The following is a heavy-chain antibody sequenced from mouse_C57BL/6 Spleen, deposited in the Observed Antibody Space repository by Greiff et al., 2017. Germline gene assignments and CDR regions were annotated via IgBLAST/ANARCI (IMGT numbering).Heavy chain of an antibody. CDR3: AREGIYYGSSFAY. D-gene: IGHD1-1*01. Sequence: VQLQQPGAELVKPGASVKLSCKASGYTFTSYWMHWVKQRPGQGLEWIGMIHPNSGSTNYNEKFKSKATLTVDKSSSTAYMQLSSLTSEDSAVYYCAREGIYYGSSFAYWGQGTLVTVSA. J-gene: IGHJ3*01. V-gene: IGHV1-64*01. CDR1: GYTFTSYW. CDR2: IHPNSGST.